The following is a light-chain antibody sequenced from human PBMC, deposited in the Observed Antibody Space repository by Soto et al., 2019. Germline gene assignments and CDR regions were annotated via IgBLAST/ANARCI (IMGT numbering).Light chain of an antibody. CDR3: QQYNSYSWT. CDR2: KAS. V-gene: IGKV1-5*03. J-gene: IGKJ1*01. Sequence: DLQMTQSPSTLSASVGDRVTITCRASQSINDWLAWFQQKPGKAPKVLIYKASNLESGVPSRFSGRGFGTEFTLTISSLQPDDFATYYCQQYNSYSWTFGQGTKVEI. CDR1: QSINDW.